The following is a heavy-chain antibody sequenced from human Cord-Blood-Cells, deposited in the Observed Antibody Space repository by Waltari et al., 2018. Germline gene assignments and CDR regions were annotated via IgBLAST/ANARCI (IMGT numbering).Heavy chain of an antibody. CDR1: GSSPGTSGVV. CDR2: IYWVDDK. V-gene: IGHV2-5*02. Sequence: QTTLKEPGPTPVKPTQTLTLTCTFSGSSPGTSGVVVGWIRVPPGKALEWLAPIYWVDDKRYSPSLKCRLTITKDTSKTQVVLTMTNMGPVNTATYYCAHSSRGSSWDPYWYLDLWGRCALVTVSS. D-gene: IGHD6-13*01. CDR3: AHSSRGSSWDPYWYLDL. J-gene: IGHJ2*01.